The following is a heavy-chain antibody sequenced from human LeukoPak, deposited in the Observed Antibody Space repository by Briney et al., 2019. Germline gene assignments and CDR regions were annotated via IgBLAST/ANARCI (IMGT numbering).Heavy chain of an antibody. D-gene: IGHD3-10*02. CDR1: GFTFSSYG. CDR2: IYSGGTT. CDR3: AELGITMIGGV. Sequence: GGTLRLSCAASGFTFSSYGMSWVRQAPGKGLEWVSVIYSGGTTYYADSVKGRFTISRDNAKNSLYLQMNSLRAEDTAVYYCAELGITMIGGVWGKGTTVTISS. J-gene: IGHJ6*04. V-gene: IGHV3-23*03.